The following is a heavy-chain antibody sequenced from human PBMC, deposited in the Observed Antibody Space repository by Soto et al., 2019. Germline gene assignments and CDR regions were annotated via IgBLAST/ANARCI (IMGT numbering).Heavy chain of an antibody. CDR1: GGSISSYY. CDR2: IYYSGST. D-gene: IGHD3-10*01. V-gene: IGHV4-59*01. Sequence: QVQLQESGPGLVKPSETLSLTCTVSGGSISSYYWSWIRQPPGKGLEWIGYIYYSGSTNYNPSLKSRVTISVDTSKNQFSLKLSSVTAADTAVYYCARGYGSGAFDYWGQGTLVTVSS. J-gene: IGHJ4*02. CDR3: ARGYGSGAFDY.